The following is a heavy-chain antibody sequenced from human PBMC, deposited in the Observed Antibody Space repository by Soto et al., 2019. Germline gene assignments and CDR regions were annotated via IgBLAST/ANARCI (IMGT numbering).Heavy chain of an antibody. CDR3: ARSKWGLYPFDGMDV. CDR2: IHWDDDK. J-gene: IGHJ6*02. Sequence: SGPPLVNPTQTLTLTCTFSGFSLSTSGMYVSWIRQPPGKALEWLALIHWDDDKYYSTSLKTRLTISKDTSKTQVVLTMTNMDPVDTVTYYCARSKWGLYPFDGMDVWGQGTTVTVSS. CDR1: GFSLSTSGMY. D-gene: IGHD2-2*02. V-gene: IGHV2-70*01.